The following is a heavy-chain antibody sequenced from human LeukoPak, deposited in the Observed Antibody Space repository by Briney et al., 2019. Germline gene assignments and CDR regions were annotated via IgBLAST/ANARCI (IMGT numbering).Heavy chain of an antibody. CDR3: ARGGLRFLEWLLYY. Sequence: GGSLRLSCAASGFTVSNTYMSWVRQAPGKGLEWVAVIWYDGSNKYYADSVKGRFTISRDNSKNTLYLQMNSLRAEDTAVYYCARGGLRFLEWLLYYWGQGTLVTVSS. V-gene: IGHV3-33*08. CDR1: GFTVSNTY. CDR2: IWYDGSNK. D-gene: IGHD3-3*01. J-gene: IGHJ4*02.